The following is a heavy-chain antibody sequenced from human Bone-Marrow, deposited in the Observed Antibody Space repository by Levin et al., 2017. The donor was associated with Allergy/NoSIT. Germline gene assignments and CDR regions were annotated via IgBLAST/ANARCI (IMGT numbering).Heavy chain of an antibody. V-gene: IGHV4-59*13. CDR2: IYHSGGT. CDR1: GGSISSYY. D-gene: IGHD6-19*01. J-gene: IGHJ4*02. CDR3: ARKYGTGWYTYYLDY. Sequence: ASETLSLTCTVSGGSISSYYWNWIRQPPGKGLEWIGSIYHSGGTYYNPSLQSRVTISLDTSTNQFSLKLSSVTAADTAVYYCARKYGTGWYTYYLDYWGQGTLVTVSS.